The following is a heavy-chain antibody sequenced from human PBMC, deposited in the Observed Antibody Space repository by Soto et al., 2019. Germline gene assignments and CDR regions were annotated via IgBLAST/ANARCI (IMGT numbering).Heavy chain of an antibody. CDR3: ARDFPYVGSIDY. CDR2: ISSSSSTI. J-gene: IGHJ4*02. V-gene: IGHV3-48*02. CDR1: GFTLSSYS. Sequence: GGSLRLSCAASGFTLSSYSMNWVRQAPGKGLEWVSYISSSSSTICYADSVKGRFTISRDNAKNSLYLQMNSLRDEDTAVYYCARDFPYVGSIDYWGQGTLVTVSS. D-gene: IGHD3-10*02.